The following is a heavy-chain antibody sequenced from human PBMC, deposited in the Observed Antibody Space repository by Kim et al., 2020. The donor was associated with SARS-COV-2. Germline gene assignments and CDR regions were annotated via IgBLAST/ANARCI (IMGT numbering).Heavy chain of an antibody. J-gene: IGHJ4*02. CDR3: ARLGSDGETFFDY. CDR1: GGSISSTTW. CDR2: IFLTGST. D-gene: IGHD4-17*01. Sequence: SETPSLTCAVSGGSISSTTWWSWVRQPPGKGLEWVGDIFLTGSTNYNPSLKSRVTISVDKSKNQFSLRLSSVTAADTAVYYCARLGSDGETFFDYWGQG. V-gene: IGHV4-4*02.